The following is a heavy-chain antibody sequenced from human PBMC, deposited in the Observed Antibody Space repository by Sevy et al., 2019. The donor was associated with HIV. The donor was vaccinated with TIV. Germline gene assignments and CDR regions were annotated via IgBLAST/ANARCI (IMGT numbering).Heavy chain of an antibody. CDR3: ARDHMVPGVPYPVYFDD. D-gene: IGHD3-10*01. CDR1: GGSISSYY. Sequence: SETLSLTCTVSGGSISSYYWSWIRQPAGKGLEWIGRIYTSGSTNYNPSLKSRVTMSVDTSKNQFSLKLSSVTATDTAVYYCARDHMVPGVPYPVYFDDWGQGTLVTVSS. CDR2: IYTSGST. V-gene: IGHV4-4*07. J-gene: IGHJ4*02.